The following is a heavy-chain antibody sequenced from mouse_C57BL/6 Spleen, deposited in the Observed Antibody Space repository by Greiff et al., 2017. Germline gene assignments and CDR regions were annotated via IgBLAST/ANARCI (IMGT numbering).Heavy chain of an antibody. V-gene: IGHV1-9*01. CDR1: GYTFTGYW. CDR2: ILPGSGST. Sequence: QVQLQQSGAELMKPGASVKLSCKATGYTFTGYWIEWVKQRPGHGLEWIGEILPGSGSTNYNEKFKGKATFTADTSSNTAYMQLSSLTTEDSAIYYCARGATVVAPRYWYFDVWGTGTTVTVSS. D-gene: IGHD1-1*01. J-gene: IGHJ1*03. CDR3: ARGATVVAPRYWYFDV.